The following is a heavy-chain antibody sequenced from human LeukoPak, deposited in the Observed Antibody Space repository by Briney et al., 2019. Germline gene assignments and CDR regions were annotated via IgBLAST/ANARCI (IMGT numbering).Heavy chain of an antibody. D-gene: IGHD3-22*01. CDR3: ARDDPFYESSGYYCDY. J-gene: IGHJ4*02. Sequence: ASVKVSCKASGYTFTSYGISWVRQAPGQGLEWMGIINPSGGSTSYAQKFQGRVTMTRDMSTSTAYMELSSLRSEDTAVYYCARDDPFYESSGYYCDYWGQGTLVTVSS. V-gene: IGHV1-46*01. CDR2: INPSGGST. CDR1: GYTFTSYG.